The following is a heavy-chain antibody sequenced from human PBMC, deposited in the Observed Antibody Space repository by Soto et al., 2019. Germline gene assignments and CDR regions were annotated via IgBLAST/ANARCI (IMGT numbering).Heavy chain of an antibody. CDR3: ARTADGGYYFDD. D-gene: IGHD4-17*01. V-gene: IGHV4-59*01. J-gene: IGHJ4*02. CDR2: IYYSGST. Sequence: SETLSLTCTVSGGSISSYYWSWIRQPPGKGLEWIGYIYYSGSTNYNPSLKSRVTISVYTSKNQFSLKLSSVTAADTAVYYCARTADGGYYFDDWGQGTLVTVSS. CDR1: GGSISSYY.